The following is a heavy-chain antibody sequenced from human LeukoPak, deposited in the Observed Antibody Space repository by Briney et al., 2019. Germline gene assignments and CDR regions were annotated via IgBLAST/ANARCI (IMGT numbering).Heavy chain of an antibody. CDR2: IYSGGST. V-gene: IGHV3-53*01. Sequence: GGSLRLSCAASGFTVNSNYMSWVRQAPGKGLEWVSVIYSGGSTYYADSVKGRFTISRDNSKNTLYLQMNSLRAEDTAVYYCARAGRYPGVLYWGQGTLVTVSS. D-gene: IGHD3-16*02. CDR3: ARAGRYPGVLY. J-gene: IGHJ4*02. CDR1: GFTVNSNY.